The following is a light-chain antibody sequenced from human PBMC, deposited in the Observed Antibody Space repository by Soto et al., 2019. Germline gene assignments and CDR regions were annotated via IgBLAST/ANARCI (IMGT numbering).Light chain of an antibody. CDR2: DNG. CDR1: SSNIGSNY. V-gene: IGLV1-51*01. Sequence: QSVLTQPPSVSAAPGQKVTISCSGSSSNIGSNYVSWYQQLPGTAPKLLIYDNGKRPSGIPDRFSGSQSGTSATLGITGLQTGDEADYYCGTWDNSLSAVFSGGTKLTVL. J-gene: IGLJ2*01. CDR3: GTWDNSLSAV.